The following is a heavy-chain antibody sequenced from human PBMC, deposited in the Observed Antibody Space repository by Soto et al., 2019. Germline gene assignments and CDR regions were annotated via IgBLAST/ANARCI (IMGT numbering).Heavy chain of an antibody. V-gene: IGHV3-23*01. D-gene: IGHD6-13*01. CDR2: ISGSGDNT. CDR3: AGGYTSSWYDMDV. CDR1: GFTFSSYG. Sequence: DVELLESGGGLVQPGGSLRLSCAASGFTFSSYGMSWVRQAPGKGLEWVSAISGSGDNTYYADSVKGRFTISRDNSKNTLYLQMNSLRGEDTAIYYCAGGYTSSWYDMDVWGQGTTVTVSS. J-gene: IGHJ6*02.